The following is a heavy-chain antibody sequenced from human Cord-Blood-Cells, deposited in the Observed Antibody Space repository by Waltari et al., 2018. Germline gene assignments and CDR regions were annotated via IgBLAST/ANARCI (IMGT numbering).Heavy chain of an antibody. D-gene: IGHD3-10*01. CDR3: AGGKGARRGVRGVDY. V-gene: IGHV1-8*03. CDR2: MNPKRGNT. CDR1: GYTFTSYD. J-gene: IGHJ4*02. Sequence: QVQLVQSGAEVKKPGASVKVSCKASGYTFTSYDINWVRQATGQGLEWMGWMNPKRGNTGYAQKFQGRVTITRNTSISTAYMGLSSLRSEDTAVYYWAGGKGARRGVRGVDYWGQGTLVTVSS.